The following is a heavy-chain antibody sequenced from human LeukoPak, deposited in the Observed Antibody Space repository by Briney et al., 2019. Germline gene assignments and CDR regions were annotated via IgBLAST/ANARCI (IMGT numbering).Heavy chain of an antibody. D-gene: IGHD3-22*01. CDR1: GYTFTGYY. CDR3: AREFYYYDSSGYGY. J-gene: IGHJ4*02. Sequence: GASVKVSCKASGYTFTGYYMHWVRQAPGQGLEWMGWINPNSGGKNYAQKFQGRVTMTRDTSISTAYMELSRLRSDDTAVYYCAREFYYYDSSGYGYWGQGTLVTVSS. CDR2: INPNSGGK. V-gene: IGHV1-2*02.